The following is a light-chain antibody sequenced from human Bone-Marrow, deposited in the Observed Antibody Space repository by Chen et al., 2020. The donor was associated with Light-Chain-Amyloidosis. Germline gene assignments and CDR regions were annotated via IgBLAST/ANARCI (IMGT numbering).Light chain of an antibody. J-gene: IGLJ3*02. Sequence: SYVLTQPSSLSAAPGQTATIACGGNKFGSTSVHGYQQTPGQAPLLVVYDDSDRPSGIPERLSGSNSGNTATLTISRVEAGDEADYYCQVWDRSSDRPVFGGGTKLTVL. CDR2: DDS. CDR3: QVWDRSSDRPV. V-gene: IGLV3-21*02. CDR1: KFGSTS.